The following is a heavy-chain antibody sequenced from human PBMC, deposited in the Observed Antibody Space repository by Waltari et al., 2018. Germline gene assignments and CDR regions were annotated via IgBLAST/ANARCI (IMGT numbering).Heavy chain of an antibody. D-gene: IGHD1-1*01. V-gene: IGHV5-51*01. CDR3: ARHQGTA. CDR2: IYPGDSAT. Sequence: EVQLVQAGAEVKKPGESLKISCKGSGYSVTSYWIGWVRHMPGKGLEGMGIIYPGDSATTYIPSCRGQVTISAAKSISTAYLQWSSLKASDPAMYYCARHQGTAWGQGTLVTVSS. J-gene: IGHJ4*02. CDR1: GYSVTSYW.